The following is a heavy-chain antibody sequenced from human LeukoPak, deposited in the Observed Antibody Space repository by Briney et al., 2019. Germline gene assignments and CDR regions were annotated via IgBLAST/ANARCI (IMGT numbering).Heavy chain of an antibody. CDR3: AKGPGSSGPTGAYYDYYGMDV. Sequence: GGSLRLSCAASGFTFSSYAMRWVRQAPGKGLEWVSAICGDGGNKYYADSVKGRFTISRDNSKNTLYLQMNSLRAEDTAVYYCAKGPGSSGPTGAYYDYYGMDVWGQGTTVTVSS. D-gene: IGHD3-22*01. CDR2: ICGDGGNK. CDR1: GFTFSSYA. V-gene: IGHV3-23*01. J-gene: IGHJ6*02.